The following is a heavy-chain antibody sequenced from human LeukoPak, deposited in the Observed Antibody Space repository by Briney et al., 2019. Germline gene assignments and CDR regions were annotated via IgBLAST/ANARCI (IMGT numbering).Heavy chain of an antibody. Sequence: ASVKVSCKASGYTFTSYAMNWVRQAPGQGLEWMGWINTNTGNPTYAQGFTGRFVFSLDISVSTAYLQISSLKAEDTAAYYCARESYSYGYDGWFDPWGQGTLVTVSS. J-gene: IGHJ5*02. V-gene: IGHV7-4-1*02. D-gene: IGHD5-18*01. CDR3: ARESYSYGYDGWFDP. CDR2: INTNTGNP. CDR1: GYTFTSYA.